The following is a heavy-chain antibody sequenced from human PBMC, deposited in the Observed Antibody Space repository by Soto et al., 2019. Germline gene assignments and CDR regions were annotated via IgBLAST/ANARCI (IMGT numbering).Heavy chain of an antibody. Sequence: GASVKVSCKASGGTFSSYAISWVRQAPGQGLEWMGGIIPIFGTANYAQKFQGRVTITADESTSTAYMELSSLRSVDTATYYCAHRQGTTGDYYYYYMDVWGKGTTVTVSS. J-gene: IGHJ6*03. CDR1: GGTFSSYA. CDR2: IIPIFGTA. CDR3: AHRQGTTGDYYYYYMDV. V-gene: IGHV1-69*13. D-gene: IGHD1-7*01.